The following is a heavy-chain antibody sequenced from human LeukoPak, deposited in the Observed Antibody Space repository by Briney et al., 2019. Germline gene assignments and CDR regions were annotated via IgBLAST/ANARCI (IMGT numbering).Heavy chain of an antibody. Sequence: GSNKYYADSVKGRFTISRDNSKNTLYLQMNSLRAEDTAVYYCARVVRGATYYFDYWGQGTLVTVSS. D-gene: IGHD3-10*01. CDR2: GSNK. J-gene: IGHJ4*02. CDR3: ARVVRGATYYFDY. V-gene: IGHV3-30-3*01.